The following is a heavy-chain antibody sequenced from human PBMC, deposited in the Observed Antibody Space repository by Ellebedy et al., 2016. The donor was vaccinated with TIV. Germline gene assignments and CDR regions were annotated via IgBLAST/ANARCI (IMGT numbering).Heavy chain of an antibody. Sequence: AASVKVSCKVSGYTLTELSMHWVRQAPGKGLEWMGGFDPEDGETIYAQKFQGRVTMTEDTSTDTAYMELSSLRSEDTAVYYCATAGGFGLYYYYGMDVWGQGTTVTVSS. CDR2: FDPEDGET. CDR1: GYTLTELS. V-gene: IGHV1-24*01. J-gene: IGHJ6*02. CDR3: ATAGGFGLYYYYGMDV. D-gene: IGHD5-18*01.